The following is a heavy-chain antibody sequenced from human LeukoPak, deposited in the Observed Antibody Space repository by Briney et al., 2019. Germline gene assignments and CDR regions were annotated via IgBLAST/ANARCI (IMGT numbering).Heavy chain of an antibody. V-gene: IGHV3-7*01. Sequence: GGPLRLSCAASGFTFSSYWMSWVRQAPGKGLEWVANKKQDGSEKYYVDSVKGRFTISRDNAKNSLYLQMNSLRAEDTAVYYCARGLAAFRDYYGSGSPDYWGQGALVTVSS. CDR2: KKQDGSEK. CDR1: GFTFSSYW. CDR3: ARGLAAFRDYYGSGSPDY. J-gene: IGHJ4*02. D-gene: IGHD3-10*01.